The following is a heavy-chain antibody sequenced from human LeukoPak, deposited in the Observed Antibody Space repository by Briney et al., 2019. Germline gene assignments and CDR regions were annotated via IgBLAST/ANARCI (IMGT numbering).Heavy chain of an antibody. CDR1: GYTFTGYY. Sequence: GASVKVSCKASGYTFTGYYMHWVRQAPGQGLEWMGWINTNTGNPTYAQGFTGRFVFSLDTSVSTAYLQISSLKAEDTAVYYCASYDGYSGYDQGSYFDYWGQGTLVTVSS. J-gene: IGHJ4*02. D-gene: IGHD5-12*01. CDR2: INTNTGNP. V-gene: IGHV7-4-1*02. CDR3: ASYDGYSGYDQGSYFDY.